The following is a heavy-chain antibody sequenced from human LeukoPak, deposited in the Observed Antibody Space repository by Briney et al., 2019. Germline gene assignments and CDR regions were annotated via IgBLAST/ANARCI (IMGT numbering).Heavy chain of an antibody. D-gene: IGHD3-10*01. V-gene: IGHV4-34*01. CDR3: ARGARITMVRGVIRFRWFDP. CDR2: INHSGST. Sequence: SETLSLTCAVYGGSFSGYYWSWIRQPPGKGLGWIGEINHSGSTTYNPSLKSRVTISVDTSKNQFSLNLSSVTAADTAVYYCARGARITMVRGVIRFRWFDPWGQGTLVTVSS. CDR1: GGSFSGYY. J-gene: IGHJ5*02.